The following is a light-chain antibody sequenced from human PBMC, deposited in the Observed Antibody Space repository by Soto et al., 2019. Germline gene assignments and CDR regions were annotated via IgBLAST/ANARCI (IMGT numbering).Light chain of an antibody. Sequence: QSVLTQPPSASGSPGQSVTISCTGTSSDVGGYDNVCWYQQHPVKAPKIMMYDVSKRPSGVPDRFSGSKSGDTASLTVSGLQAEDEADYYCSSYAGINTVVFGGGTQLTVL. CDR1: SSDVGGYDN. CDR2: DVS. CDR3: SSYAGINTVV. J-gene: IGLJ2*01. V-gene: IGLV2-8*01.